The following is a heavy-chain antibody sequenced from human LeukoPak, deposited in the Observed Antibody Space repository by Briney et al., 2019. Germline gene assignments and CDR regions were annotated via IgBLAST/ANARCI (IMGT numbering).Heavy chain of an antibody. CDR2: FYYSGNT. CDR3: ARHLTPGIAAAGLGY. J-gene: IGHJ4*02. V-gene: IGHV4-59*08. Sequence: SETLSLTCTVSGGSISSYYWSWIRQPPGKGLEWIGYFYYSGNTNYNPSLKSRVTISVDTSKNQFSLKLSSVTAADTAVYYCARHLTPGIAAAGLGYWGQGTLVTVSS. D-gene: IGHD6-13*01. CDR1: GGSISSYY.